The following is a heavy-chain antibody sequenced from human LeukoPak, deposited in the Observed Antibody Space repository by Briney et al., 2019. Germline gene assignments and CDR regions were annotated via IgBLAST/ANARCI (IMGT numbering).Heavy chain of an antibody. CDR1: GYTFTSYW. J-gene: IGHJ4*02. Sequence: GESLKISCKGSGYTFTSYWIGGVRQMPGKGLEGMGLIYPGDSDTRYSPSFQGQVTISADKSITTAYLRWSSLKASDTAMYYCARVRNYGSGGGVDYWGQGTLVTVSS. V-gene: IGHV5-51*01. CDR2: IYPGDSDT. CDR3: ARVRNYGSGGGVDY. D-gene: IGHD3-10*01.